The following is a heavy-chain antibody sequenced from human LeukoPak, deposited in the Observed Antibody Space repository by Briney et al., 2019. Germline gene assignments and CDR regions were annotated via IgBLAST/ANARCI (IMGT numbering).Heavy chain of an antibody. CDR1: GFTFSSYS. CDR3: ARDGGRYDFWSGYYNFYYYYMDV. D-gene: IGHD3-3*01. V-gene: IGHV3-21*01. Sequence: PGGSLRLSCAASGFTFSSYSMNWVRQAPGKGLEWVSSISSSSSYIYYAHSVKGRFTISRDNAKNSLYLQMNILRAEDTAVYYCARDGGRYDFWSGYYNFYYYYMDVWGKGTTVTVSS. J-gene: IGHJ6*03. CDR2: ISSSSSYI.